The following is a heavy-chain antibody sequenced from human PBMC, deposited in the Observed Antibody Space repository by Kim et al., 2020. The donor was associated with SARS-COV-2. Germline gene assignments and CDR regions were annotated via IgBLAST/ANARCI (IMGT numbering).Heavy chain of an antibody. Sequence: GGSLRLSCAASGFTFSSFGMHWVRQAPGKGLEWVAVISYDGSNKYYADSVKGRFTISRDNSKNTVNLQMNNLRVEDTAVYHCAKWLYGKTGTVFWGRGT. D-gene: IGHD6-13*01. J-gene: IGHJ4*02. CDR1: GFTFSSFG. V-gene: IGHV3-30*18. CDR2: ISYDGSNK. CDR3: AKWLYGKTGTVF.